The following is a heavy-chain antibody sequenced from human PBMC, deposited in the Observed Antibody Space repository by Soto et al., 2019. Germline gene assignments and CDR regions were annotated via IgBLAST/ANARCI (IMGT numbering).Heavy chain of an antibody. CDR2: INAGNGNT. CDR3: VRFLFLFLEWLPEYYYYGMDV. CDR1: GYTFTSYA. V-gene: IGHV1-3*01. J-gene: IGHJ6*02. Sequence: GASVKVSCKASGYTFTSYAMHWVRQAPGQRLEWMGWINAGNGNTKYSQKFQGRVTITRDTSASTAYMELSSLRSEDTAVYYCVRFLFLFLEWLPEYYYYGMDVWGQGTTVTVSS. D-gene: IGHD3-3*01.